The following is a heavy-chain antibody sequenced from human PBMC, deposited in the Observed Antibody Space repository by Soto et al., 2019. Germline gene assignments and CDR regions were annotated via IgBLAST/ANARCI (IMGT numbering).Heavy chain of an antibody. V-gene: IGHV3-30*18. CDR2: ISYDGSNK. J-gene: IGHJ4*02. CDR3: ANLGTPHSPYYFHY. D-gene: IGHD1-1*01. CDR1: GFTFSSYG. Sequence: PGGSLRLSCAASGFTFSSYGMHWVRQAPGKGLEWVAVISYDGSNKYYADSVKGRFTISRDNSKNTLYLQMNSLRAEDTAVYYCANLGTPHSPYYFHYWGPAPLVTVSS.